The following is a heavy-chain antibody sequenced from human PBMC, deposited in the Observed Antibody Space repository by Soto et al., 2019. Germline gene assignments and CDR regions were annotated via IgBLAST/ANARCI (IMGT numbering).Heavy chain of an antibody. CDR2: IIPIFGTA. D-gene: IGHD3-22*01. CDR3: ARGVHDDSGGYYYFY. CDR1: GGTFSSYG. Sequence: QVQLVQSGAEVKKPGSSVKVSCKASGGTFSSYGIDWVRQAPGQGLEWMGGIIPIFGTANYAQKFQGRITITADESTSTAYMELRSLRSEDTAVYYCARGVHDDSGGYYYFYWGQGTLVTVSS. J-gene: IGHJ4*02. V-gene: IGHV1-69*01.